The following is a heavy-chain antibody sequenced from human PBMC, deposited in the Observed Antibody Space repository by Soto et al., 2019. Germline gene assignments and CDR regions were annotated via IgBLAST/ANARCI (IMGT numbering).Heavy chain of an antibody. CDR3: ARDIGDQTSRWTDAFDI. CDR1: GFTFSSYG. D-gene: IGHD6-13*01. V-gene: IGHV3-33*01. J-gene: IGHJ3*02. CDR2: IWYDGTNK. Sequence: QVQLVESGGGVVQPGRSLRLSCAASGFTFSSYGMHWVRQAPGKGLEWVAVIWYDGTNKYYVDSVKGRFTISKDNSKNTLYVQMNSLRAEDTAIYYCARDIGDQTSRWTDAFDIWGQGTMVTVSS.